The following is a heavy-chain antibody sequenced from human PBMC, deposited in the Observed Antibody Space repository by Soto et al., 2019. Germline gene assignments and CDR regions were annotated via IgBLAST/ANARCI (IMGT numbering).Heavy chain of an antibody. CDR2: IWYDGSNK. Sequence: QVQLVESGGGVVQPGRSLRLSCAASGFTFSSYGMHWVRQAPGKGLEWVAVIWYDGSNKYYADSVKGRFTISRDNSKNTLYLQMNSLRSEDTAVYYCAREYYPEYSYDYYYYYGMDVWGQGTTVTVPS. V-gene: IGHV3-33*01. D-gene: IGHD5-18*01. J-gene: IGHJ6*02. CDR1: GFTFSSYG. CDR3: AREYYPEYSYDYYYYYGMDV.